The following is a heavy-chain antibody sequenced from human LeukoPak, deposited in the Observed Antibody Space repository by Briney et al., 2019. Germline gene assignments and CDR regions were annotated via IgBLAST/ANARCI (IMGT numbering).Heavy chain of an antibody. CDR3: AREGDIAAATRYFDY. V-gene: IGHV1-69*05. J-gene: IGHJ4*02. Sequence: ASVKVSCKASGGTFSSYAISWVRQAPGQGLEWMGGIIPIFGTANYAQKFQGRVTITTDESTSTAYMELSSLRSEDTAVYYCAREGDIAAATRYFDYWGQGTLVTVSS. CDR1: GGTFSSYA. D-gene: IGHD6-13*01. CDR2: IIPIFGTA.